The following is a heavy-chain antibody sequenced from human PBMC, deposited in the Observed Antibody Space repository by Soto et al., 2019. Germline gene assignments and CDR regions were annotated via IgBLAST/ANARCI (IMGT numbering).Heavy chain of an antibody. CDR2: ISSSSSYI. D-gene: IGHD5-18*01. CDR1: GFTFSSYS. V-gene: IGHV3-21*01. Sequence: GGSLRLSCAASGFTFSSYSMNWVRQAPGKGLEWVSSISSSSSYIYYADSVKGRFTISRDNAKNSLYLQMNSLRAEDTAVYYCARDIQEEYYYYIDVWGKGTTVTVSS. CDR3: ARDIQEEYYYYIDV. J-gene: IGHJ6*03.